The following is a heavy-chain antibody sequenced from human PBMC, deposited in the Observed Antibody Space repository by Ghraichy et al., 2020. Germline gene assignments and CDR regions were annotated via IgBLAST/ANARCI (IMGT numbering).Heavy chain of an antibody. CDR2: IYSTGTT. CDR1: GGSVSGYY. Sequence: ESLNISCTVSGGSVSGYYCYWIRQPAGKGLEWIGRIYSTGTTDYNPSLKSRVTISLDTPKNQFSLKLTSVTAADTAVYYCARDSHGLVGAAHWGQGALVTVSS. CDR3: ARDSHGLVGAAH. V-gene: IGHV4-4*07. J-gene: IGHJ4*02. D-gene: IGHD1-26*01.